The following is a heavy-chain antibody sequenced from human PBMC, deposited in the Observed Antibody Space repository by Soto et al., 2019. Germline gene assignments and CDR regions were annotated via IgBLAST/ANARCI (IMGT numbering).Heavy chain of an antibody. V-gene: IGHV1-8*01. CDR3: ASDMSTN. CDR1: GYTFTSHD. J-gene: IGHJ4*02. CDR2: MNPNSGHT. Sequence: QVQLVQSGAEMKKPGASVKVSCKASGYTFTSHDINWMRQTTGQGLEWMGWMNPNSGHTNYAQKFQGRVTMTRDTSISTAYMELTNLRAEDTAIYYCASDMSTNLGQGTLVTVSS. D-gene: IGHD2-2*01.